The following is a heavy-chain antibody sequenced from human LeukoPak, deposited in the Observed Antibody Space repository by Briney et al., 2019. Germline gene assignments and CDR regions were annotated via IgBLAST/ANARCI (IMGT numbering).Heavy chain of an antibody. CDR2: IYYSGST. CDR3: ARDPTDCSSTSCYGLGAFDI. CDR1: GGSISSYY. Sequence: KPSETLSLTCTVSGGSISSYYWSWIRQPPGKGLEWIGYIYYSGSTNYNPSLKSRVTISVDTSKNQFSLKLGSVTAADTAVYYCARDPTDCSSTSCYGLGAFDIWGQGTMVTVSS. J-gene: IGHJ3*02. D-gene: IGHD2-2*01. V-gene: IGHV4-59*01.